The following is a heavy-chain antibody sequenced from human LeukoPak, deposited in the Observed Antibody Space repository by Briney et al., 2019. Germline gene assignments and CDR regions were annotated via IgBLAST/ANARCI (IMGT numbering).Heavy chain of an antibody. CDR1: GGTFSSYA. CDR3: ARDRQEDIVVVGDVSWFDP. J-gene: IGHJ5*02. D-gene: IGHD2-2*01. Sequence: SVKVSCKASGGTFSSYAISWVRQAPGQGLEWMGGMIPIFGTANYAQKFQGRVTITADESTSTAYMELSSLRSEDTAVYYCARDRQEDIVVVGDVSWFDPWGQGTLVTVSS. CDR2: MIPIFGTA. V-gene: IGHV1-69*01.